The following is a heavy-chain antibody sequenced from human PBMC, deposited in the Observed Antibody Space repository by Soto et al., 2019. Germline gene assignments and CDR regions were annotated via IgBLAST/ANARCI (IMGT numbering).Heavy chain of an antibody. D-gene: IGHD3-10*01. CDR1: GGSISSSSYY. V-gene: IGHV4-39*01. CDR2: IYYSGST. Sequence: QLQLQESGPGLVKPSETLSLTCTVSGGSISSSSYYWGWIRQPPGKGLEWIGSIYYSGSTYYNPSLKSRVTISVDTSKNQFSLKLSSVTAADTAVYCCARPIGYYGSGSYQLDWYFDLWGRGTLVTVSS. J-gene: IGHJ2*01. CDR3: ARPIGYYGSGSYQLDWYFDL.